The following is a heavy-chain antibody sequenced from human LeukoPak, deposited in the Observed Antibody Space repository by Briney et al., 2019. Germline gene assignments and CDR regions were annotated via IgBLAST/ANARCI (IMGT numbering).Heavy chain of an antibody. Sequence: GASVKVSCKASGYTFTSYYIHWVRQAPGQGLEWMGWINPNSGGTKYAQKFQGRVTMTRDTSISTAYMELSRLRSDDTAVYYCARGSKYSYGLNYWGQGTLVTVSS. J-gene: IGHJ4*02. CDR2: INPNSGGT. D-gene: IGHD5-18*01. CDR1: GYTFTSYY. CDR3: ARGSKYSYGLNY. V-gene: IGHV1-2*02.